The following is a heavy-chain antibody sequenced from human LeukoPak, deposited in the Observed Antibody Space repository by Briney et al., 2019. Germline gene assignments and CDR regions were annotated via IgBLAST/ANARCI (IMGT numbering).Heavy chain of an antibody. CDR1: GFTFSSYG. CDR3: AKTLEWLSLNDAFDT. CDR2: ISYDGSNK. D-gene: IGHD3-3*01. Sequence: GGSLRLSCAASGFTFSSYGMHWVRQAPGKGLEWVAVISYDGSNKYYADSVKGRFTISRDNSKNTLYLQMNSLRAEDTAVYYCAKTLEWLSLNDAFDTWGQGTMVTVSS. V-gene: IGHV3-30*18. J-gene: IGHJ3*02.